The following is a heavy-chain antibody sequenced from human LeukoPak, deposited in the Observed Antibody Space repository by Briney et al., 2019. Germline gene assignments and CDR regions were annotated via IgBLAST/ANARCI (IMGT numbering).Heavy chain of an antibody. Sequence: GGSLRLSCAASGFTFSSYWMSWVRQAPGKGLEWVANIKQDGSEKYYVDSVKGRFTISRDNAKNSLYLQMNSLRAEDTAVYYCARVSLGWQWLVPFDYWGQGTLVTASS. CDR2: IKQDGSEK. CDR3: ARVSLGWQWLVPFDY. J-gene: IGHJ4*02. D-gene: IGHD6-19*01. CDR1: GFTFSSYW. V-gene: IGHV3-7*01.